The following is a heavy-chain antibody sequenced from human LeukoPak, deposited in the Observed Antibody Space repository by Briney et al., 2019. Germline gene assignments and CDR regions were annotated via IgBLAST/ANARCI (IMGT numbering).Heavy chain of an antibody. J-gene: IGHJ4*02. Sequence: SETLSLTCAVYGGSFSGYYWSWIRQPPGKGLEWIGEINHSGSTNYNPSLKSRVTISVDTSKNQFSLKLSSVTAADTAVYYCARYCSGGSCYPIGEDYWGQGTLVTVSS. V-gene: IGHV4-34*01. CDR2: INHSGST. CDR1: GGSFSGYY. D-gene: IGHD2-15*01. CDR3: ARYCSGGSCYPIGEDY.